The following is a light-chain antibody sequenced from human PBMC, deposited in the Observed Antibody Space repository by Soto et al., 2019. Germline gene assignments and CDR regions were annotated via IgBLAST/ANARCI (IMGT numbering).Light chain of an antibody. CDR3: QQYYSTPPT. V-gene: IGKV4-1*01. Sequence: DIVMXQXPDXLXVSLXXXXXXXCKXSXXXLXXSNNKNYLAWYQQKPGQPPKLLFYWASTRESGVPDRFGGSGSETDFTLTISSLQAEDVAVYYCQQYYSTPPTFGQGTRLEIK. J-gene: IGKJ5*01. CDR2: WAS. CDR1: XXXLXXSNNKNY.